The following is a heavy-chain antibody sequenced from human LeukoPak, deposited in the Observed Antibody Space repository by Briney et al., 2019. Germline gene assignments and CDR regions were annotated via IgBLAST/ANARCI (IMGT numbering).Heavy chain of an antibody. V-gene: IGHV3-73*01. D-gene: IGHD3-16*01. CDR1: GFTFSNAW. CDR3: TTSLGVGDYDYYYYMDV. Sequence: GGSLRLSCAASGFTFSNAWMSWVRQAPGKGLEWVGRIRSKANSYATAYAASVRGRFTISRDDSKNTAYLQMNSLKTEDTAVYYCTTSLGVGDYDYYYYMDVWGKGTTVTVSS. CDR2: IRSKANSYAT. J-gene: IGHJ6*03.